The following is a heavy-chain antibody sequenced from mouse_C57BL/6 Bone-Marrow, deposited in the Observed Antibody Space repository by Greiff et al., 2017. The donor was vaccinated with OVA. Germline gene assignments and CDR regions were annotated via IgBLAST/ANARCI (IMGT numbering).Heavy chain of an antibody. J-gene: IGHJ3*01. D-gene: IGHD1-1*01. CDR3: AAYYYGSGAWFAY. CDR1: GYTFTSYW. V-gene: IGHV1-50*01. Sequence: VKLQQPGAELVKPGASVKLSCKASGYTFTSYWMQWVKQRPGQGLEWIGEIDPSDSYTNYNQKFKGKATLTVDTSSSTAYMQLSSLTSEDSAVYYCAAYYYGSGAWFAYWGQGTLVTVSA. CDR2: IDPSDSYT.